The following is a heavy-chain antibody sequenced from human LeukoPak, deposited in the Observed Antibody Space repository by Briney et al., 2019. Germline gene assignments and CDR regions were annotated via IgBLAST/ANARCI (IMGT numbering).Heavy chain of an antibody. D-gene: IGHD3-10*01. V-gene: IGHV3-48*01. CDR2: ITKDSDRV. CDR3: ARYHLGSYLKDPFDQ. J-gene: IGHJ4*02. Sequence: GGSLRLSCEASGFFFGGHAMNWLRQAPGKGPEWIAFITKDSDRVYYAESVEGRFTVSRDNAENSLYLQMSSLRVEDTAIYYCARYHLGSYLKDPFDQWGQGSVVTVSS. CDR1: GFFFGGHA.